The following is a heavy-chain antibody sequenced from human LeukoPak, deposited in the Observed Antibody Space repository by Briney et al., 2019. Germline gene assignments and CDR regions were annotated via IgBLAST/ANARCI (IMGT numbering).Heavy chain of an antibody. CDR1: GGSISSSSFY. D-gene: IGHD6-19*01. CDR3: ARTKQWLAFDI. Sequence: PSETLSLTCSVSGGSISSSSFYWGWIRQPPGKGLEWIGSIYYSGSTFYNPSLKSRVTISVDTSKNQFSLKLSSVTAADTAVYYCARTKQWLAFDIWGQGTMVTVSS. CDR2: IYYSGST. V-gene: IGHV4-39*07. J-gene: IGHJ3*02.